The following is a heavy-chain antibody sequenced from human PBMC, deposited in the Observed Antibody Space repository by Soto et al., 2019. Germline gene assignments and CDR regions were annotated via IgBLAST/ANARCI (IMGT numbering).Heavy chain of an antibody. D-gene: IGHD1-26*01. Sequence: EVHLVESGGGLVRPGRSLRLSCAASGFKLEDYAMHGVRPGPGKGLVWASGIGWNGGRIGYADSVKGRIIISRDNAKNSLFLQMNSLRADDTALDYCAKAPPDSDSGSFYQPADSGGHGSLFTVSS. CDR1: GFKLEDYA. V-gene: IGHV3-9*01. CDR2: IGWNGGRI. CDR3: AKAPPDSDSGSFYQPADS. J-gene: IGHJ5*01.